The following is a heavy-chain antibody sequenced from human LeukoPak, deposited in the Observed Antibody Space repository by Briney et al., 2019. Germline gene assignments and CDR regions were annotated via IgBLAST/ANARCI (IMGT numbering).Heavy chain of an antibody. J-gene: IGHJ5*02. CDR3: ARVPARIAAAGTLRHWFDP. CDR2: MNPNSGNT. CDR1: GYTFTGYY. V-gene: IGHV1-8*02. D-gene: IGHD6-13*01. Sequence: GASVKVSCKASGYTFTGYYMHWVRQAPGQGLEWMGWMNPNSGNTGYAQKFQGRVTMTRNTSISTAYMELSSLRSEDTAVYYCARVPARIAAAGTLRHWFDPWGQGTLVTVSS.